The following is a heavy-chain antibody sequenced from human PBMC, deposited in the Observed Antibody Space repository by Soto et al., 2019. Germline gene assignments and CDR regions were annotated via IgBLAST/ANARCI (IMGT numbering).Heavy chain of an antibody. D-gene: IGHD3-22*01. CDR2: IYYSGST. Sequence: SETLSLTCTVSGVSISSGGYYWSWIRQHPGKGLEWIGYIYYSGSTYYNPSLKSRVTISVDTSKNQFSLKLSSVTAADTAVYYCARDLDSSGYYYMGYWGQGTLVTVSS. CDR1: GVSISSGGYY. V-gene: IGHV4-31*03. CDR3: ARDLDSSGYYYMGY. J-gene: IGHJ4*02.